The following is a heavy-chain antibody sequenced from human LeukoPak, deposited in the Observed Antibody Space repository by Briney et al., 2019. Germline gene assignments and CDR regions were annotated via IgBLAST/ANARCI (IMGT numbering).Heavy chain of an antibody. CDR2: ISTSSSHI. CDR3: VRSYYGMDV. V-gene: IGHV3-21*01. CDR1: GFTFRGYS. J-gene: IGHJ6*02. Sequence: PGGSLRLSCAASGFTFRGYSMNWVRQAPGMGLEWVSSISTSSSHIYYADSVEGRFTISRDNAKSSLYLQMNSLRAEDTAFYYCVRSYYGMDVWGQGTTVSVSS.